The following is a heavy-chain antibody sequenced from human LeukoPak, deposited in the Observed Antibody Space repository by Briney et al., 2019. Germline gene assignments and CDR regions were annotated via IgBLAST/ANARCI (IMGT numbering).Heavy chain of an antibody. V-gene: IGHV3-13*01. CDR2: IGTAGDT. CDR3: ARGNWFDP. CDR1: GVTLSSYD. J-gene: IGHJ5*02. Sequence: SGGSLRLSCAASGVTLSSYDMHWVRQATGKGLEWVSAIGTAGDTYYPGSVKGRFTISRENAKNSLYLQMNSLRAGDTAVYYCARGNWFDPWGQGPLVTVSS.